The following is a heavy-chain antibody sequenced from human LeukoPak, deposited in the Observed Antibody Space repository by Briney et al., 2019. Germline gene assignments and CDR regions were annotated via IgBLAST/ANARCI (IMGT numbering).Heavy chain of an antibody. D-gene: IGHD5-24*01. CDR3: ARSVATILYAFDY. CDR2: IYYSGST. CDR1: GGSIRSYY. Sequence: PSETLSLTCTVSGGSIRSYYWSWIRQPPGKGLEWIGYIYYSGSTNYNPSLKSRVTISVDTPRNQFSLKLSSVTAADTAVYYCARSVATILYAFDYWGQGTPVTLS. V-gene: IGHV4-59*01. J-gene: IGHJ4*02.